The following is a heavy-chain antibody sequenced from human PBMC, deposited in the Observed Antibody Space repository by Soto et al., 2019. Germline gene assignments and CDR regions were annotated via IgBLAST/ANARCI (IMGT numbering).Heavy chain of an antibody. Sequence: PSETLSLTCTVSGGSISSGGYYWSWIRQHPGKGLEWIGFIYYSGSTHYNPSLRSRVTISVDTSKNQFSLKLSSVTAADTAVYHCARDQSGYTYGHFDSWGQGTLVTVSS. CDR1: GGSISSGGYY. CDR3: ARDQSGYTYGHFDS. CDR2: IYYSGST. D-gene: IGHD5-18*01. V-gene: IGHV4-31*03. J-gene: IGHJ4*02.